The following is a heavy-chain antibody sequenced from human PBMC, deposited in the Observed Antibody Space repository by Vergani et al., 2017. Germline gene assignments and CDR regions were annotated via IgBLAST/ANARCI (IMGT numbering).Heavy chain of an antibody. V-gene: IGHV3-23*01. CDR1: GFTFSNSA. J-gene: IGHJ4*02. Sequence: EVHLLESGGGLIQPGGSLRLSCAASGFTFSNSAVSWVRQAPGRGLAWVSSISGPGLSTYYADSVKGRFSISRDNSKNTVFLQMNNLKTEDTAVYFCYTDYHDYWGQGTLVTVSS. D-gene: IGHD2-2*02. CDR3: YTDYHDY. CDR2: ISGPGLST.